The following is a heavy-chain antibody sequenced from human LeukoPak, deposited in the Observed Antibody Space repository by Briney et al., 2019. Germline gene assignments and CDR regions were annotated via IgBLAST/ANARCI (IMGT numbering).Heavy chain of an antibody. CDR1: GGSISSGGYY. V-gene: IGHV4-31*03. D-gene: IGHD4-17*01. Sequence: SETLSLTCTVSGGSISSGGYYWSWIRQHPGKGLEWIGYIYYSGSTYYNPSLKSRVTISVDKSKNQFSLKLSSVTAADTAVYYCARVQRGDDYGDLDAFDIWGQGTMVTVSS. CDR3: ARVQRGDDYGDLDAFDI. CDR2: IYYSGST. J-gene: IGHJ3*02.